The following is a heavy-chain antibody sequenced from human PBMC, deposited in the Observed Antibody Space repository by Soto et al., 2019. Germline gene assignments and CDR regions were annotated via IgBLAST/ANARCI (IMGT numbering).Heavy chain of an antibody. CDR1: GYTFTNYG. CDR3: ARGYGDYIRALDV. J-gene: IGHJ6*02. D-gene: IGHD4-17*01. V-gene: IGHV1-18*04. Sequence: QVQLVQSGPEVKKPGTSVRVSCKTAGYTFTNYGITWVRQAPGQGLEWMGWIGAYNGNTNYAQRFQGRLTMTTDTSTDTGYMELRSLKSDDTAVYYCARGYGDYIRALDVWGQGTTGTVSS. CDR2: IGAYNGNT.